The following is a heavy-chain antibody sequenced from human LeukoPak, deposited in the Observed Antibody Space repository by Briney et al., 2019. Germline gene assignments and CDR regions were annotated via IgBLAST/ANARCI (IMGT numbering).Heavy chain of an antibody. D-gene: IGHD6-13*01. Sequence: GGSLRLSCAASGFTFSSYEMNWVRQAPGKGLEWVSYISSSGSTIYYADSVKGRFTISRDNAKNSLYLQMNSLRAEDTAVYYCARDLFIAAAGTDYWGQGTLVTVSS. CDR2: ISSSGSTI. CDR3: ARDLFIAAAGTDY. J-gene: IGHJ4*02. V-gene: IGHV3-48*03. CDR1: GFTFSSYE.